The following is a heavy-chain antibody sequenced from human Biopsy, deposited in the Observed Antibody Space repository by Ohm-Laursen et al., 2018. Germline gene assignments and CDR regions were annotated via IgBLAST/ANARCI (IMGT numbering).Heavy chain of an antibody. V-gene: IGHV4-39*01. CDR3: ARHDLSDFWSGYPNFFGR. J-gene: IGHJ5*02. D-gene: IGHD3-3*01. CDR2: VYYSGTT. Sequence: SETLSLTCTLSGGSISSRTHYWGWIRQTPGKGLEWIGTVYYSGTTYDNPSLKNRVIISVDTSKNQFSLSLKTVTAADTAVYYCARHDLSDFWSGYPNFFGRRGQGTLVTVSS. CDR1: GGSISSRTHY.